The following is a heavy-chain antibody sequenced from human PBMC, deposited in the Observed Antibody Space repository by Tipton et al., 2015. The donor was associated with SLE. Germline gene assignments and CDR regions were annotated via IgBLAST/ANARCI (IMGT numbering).Heavy chain of an antibody. J-gene: IGHJ4*02. Sequence: TLSLTCAVYGGSFSGYYWSWVRQPPGKGVGWVGGINHSGSTNYNPSLKSRVTISVDTSKTHFSLKLSSVSAADTAVYYCARWAAVAGKRYYFDYWGQGTLVTVSS. CDR2: INHSGST. CDR1: GGSFSGYY. D-gene: IGHD6-19*01. V-gene: IGHV4-34*01. CDR3: ARWAAVAGKRYYFDY.